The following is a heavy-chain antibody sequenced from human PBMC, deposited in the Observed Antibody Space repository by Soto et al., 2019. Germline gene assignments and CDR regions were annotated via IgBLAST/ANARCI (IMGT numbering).Heavy chain of an antibody. CDR3: ATLSYGLGSYYVYYYGMDV. J-gene: IGHJ6*02. D-gene: IGHD3-10*01. Sequence: ASVKVSCKVSGYTLTELSMHWVRQAPGKGLEWMGGFDPEDGETIYAQKFQGRVTMTEDTSTDTAYMELSSLRSEDAAVYYWATLSYGLGSYYVYYYGMDVWGQGTTGTVSS. CDR2: FDPEDGET. V-gene: IGHV1-24*01. CDR1: GYTLTELS.